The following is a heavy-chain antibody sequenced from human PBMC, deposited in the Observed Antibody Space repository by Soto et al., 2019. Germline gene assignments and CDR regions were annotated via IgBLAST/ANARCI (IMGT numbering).Heavy chain of an antibody. CDR2: IIDSGGST. CDR1: GCTFSSCS. J-gene: IGHJ6*02. V-gene: IGHV3-23*01. Sequence: PGGSLRLSCAASGCTFSSCSMGWVRQPPGKGLEWVSDIIDSGGSTYYADSVKGRFTISRDNSKSTLYLQMNSLRAEDTALYYCAKGRSYYYYYGVDVWGQGTTVTVSS. CDR3: AKGRSYYYYYGVDV.